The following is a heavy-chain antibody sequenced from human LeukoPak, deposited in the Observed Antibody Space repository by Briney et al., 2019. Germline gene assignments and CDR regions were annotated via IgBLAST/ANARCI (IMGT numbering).Heavy chain of an antibody. J-gene: IGHJ6*02. D-gene: IGHD3-10*01. CDR3: ARVGRVGPSDYGMDV. V-gene: IGHV4-61*02. CDR1: GGSISSSSYY. CDR2: IYTSGSS. Sequence: SETLSLTCTVSGGSISSSSYYWSWIRQPAGKGLEWIGCIYTSGSSNYNPSLKSRFTMSVDTSKNQFSLKLSSVTAADTAVYYCARVGRVGPSDYGMDVWGQGTTVTVSS.